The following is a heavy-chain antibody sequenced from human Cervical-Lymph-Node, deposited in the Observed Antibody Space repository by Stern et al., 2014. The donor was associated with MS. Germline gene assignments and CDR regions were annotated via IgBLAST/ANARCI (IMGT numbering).Heavy chain of an antibody. D-gene: IGHD6-13*01. J-gene: IGHJ4*02. Sequence: EMQLVESGGGLVQPGGSLRLSCAASGFSFSSYWMYWVRQAPGKGPVWVSRIDIDGGSTIYADSVKGRFTISRDNARNTLSLEMNSLRAEDTAVYYCVRLGGSNPIDYWGQGTLVTVSS. V-gene: IGHV3-74*02. CDR2: IDIDGGST. CDR3: VRLGGSNPIDY. CDR1: GFSFSSYW.